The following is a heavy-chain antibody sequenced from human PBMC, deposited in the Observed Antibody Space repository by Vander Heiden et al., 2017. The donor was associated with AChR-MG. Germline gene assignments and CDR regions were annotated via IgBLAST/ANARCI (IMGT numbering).Heavy chain of an antibody. CDR2: IYSGGST. CDR3: AREGRAAPWDY. Sequence: EVQLVESGGGLVQPGGSLRLSCAASGFTVSSSYMSWVRQAPGKGLEWVSVIYSGGSTYYADSVKGRFTISRDNSKNTLYLQMNSLRAEDTAVYYCAREGRAAPWDYWGQGTLVTVSS. D-gene: IGHD3-10*01. V-gene: IGHV3-66*01. J-gene: IGHJ4*02. CDR1: GFTVSSSY.